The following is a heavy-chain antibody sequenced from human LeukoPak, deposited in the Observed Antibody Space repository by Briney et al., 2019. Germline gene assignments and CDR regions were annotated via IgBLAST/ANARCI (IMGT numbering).Heavy chain of an antibody. CDR3: ARDRVITFGGVIVPIPIYYFDY. CDR2: ISACNGNT. D-gene: IGHD3-16*02. Sequence: ASVKVSCKASGYTFTSYGISWVRQAPGQGLEWMGWISACNGNTNYAQKLQGRVTMTTDTSTSTAYMELRSLRSDDTAVYYCARDRVITFGGVIVPIPIYYFDYWGQGTLVTVSS. J-gene: IGHJ4*02. V-gene: IGHV1-18*01. CDR1: GYTFTSYG.